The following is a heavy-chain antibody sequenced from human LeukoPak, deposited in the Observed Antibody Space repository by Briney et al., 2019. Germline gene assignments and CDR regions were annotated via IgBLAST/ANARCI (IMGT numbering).Heavy chain of an antibody. CDR1: GGSISSSSYY. CDR2: IYYSGST. J-gene: IGHJ5*01. CDR3: ARVTFGGVLVA. Sequence: SETLSLTCTVSGGSISSSSYYWGWIRQPPGKGLEWIGSIYYSGSTYYNPSLKSRVTISVDTSKNQFSLKLSSVTAADTAVYYCARVTFGGVLVAWGQGTLVTVSS. D-gene: IGHD3-16*01. V-gene: IGHV4-39*07.